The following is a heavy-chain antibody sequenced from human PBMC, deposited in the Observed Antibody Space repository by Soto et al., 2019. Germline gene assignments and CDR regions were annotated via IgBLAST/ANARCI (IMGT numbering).Heavy chain of an antibody. CDR2: INAGNGNT. V-gene: IGHV1-3*01. CDR1: GYTFTSYA. Sequence: ASVKVSCKASGYTFTSYAMHWVRQAPGQRLEWMGWINAGNGNTKYSQKFQGRVTITRDTSASTAYMELSSLRSEDTAVYHCARDRRVDIVVVPAAIGWFDPWGQGTLVTVSS. CDR3: ARDRRVDIVVVPAAIGWFDP. D-gene: IGHD2-2*03. J-gene: IGHJ5*02.